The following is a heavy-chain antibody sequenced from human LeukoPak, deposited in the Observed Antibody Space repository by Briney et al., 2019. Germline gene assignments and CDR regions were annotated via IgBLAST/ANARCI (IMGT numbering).Heavy chain of an antibody. D-gene: IGHD6-13*01. CDR2: IIPILGIA. J-gene: IGHJ4*02. Sequence: GASVKVSCKASGGTFSSYTISWVRQAHGQGLEWMGRIIPILGIANYAQKFQGRVTITADKSTSTAYMELSSLRSEDTAVYYCARDSSPEGFDYWGQGTLVTVSS. CDR1: GGTFSSYT. CDR3: ARDSSPEGFDY. V-gene: IGHV1-69*04.